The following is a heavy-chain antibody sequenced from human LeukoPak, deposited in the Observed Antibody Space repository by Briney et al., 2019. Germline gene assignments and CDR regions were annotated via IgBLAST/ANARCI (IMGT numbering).Heavy chain of an antibody. D-gene: IGHD4-17*01. Sequence: SVKVSCKASGYTFTSYYMHWVRQAPGQGLEWMGGIIPIFGTANYAQKFQGRVTITADESTSTAYMELSSLRSEDTAVYYCARERNDYGSNWFDPWGQGTLVTVSS. CDR1: GYTFTSYY. CDR2: IIPIFGTA. CDR3: ARERNDYGSNWFDP. V-gene: IGHV1-69*13. J-gene: IGHJ5*02.